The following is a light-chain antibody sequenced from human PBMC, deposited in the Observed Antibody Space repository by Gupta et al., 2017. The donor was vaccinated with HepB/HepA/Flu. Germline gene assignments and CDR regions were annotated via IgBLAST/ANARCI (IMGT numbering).Light chain of an antibody. J-gene: IGLJ1*01. V-gene: IGLV2-14*01. CDR1: SSDVGGYNY. Sequence: QSALTQPASVSASPGQSITIPCTGTSSDVGGYNYVSWYQQHPGTAPKLMIYDVNKRPSGVSNRFSGSKSGTTASLTISGLQAEDEADYYCSSYKNSRTPPYVFGTGTKVTVL. CDR2: DVN. CDR3: SSYKNSRTPPYV.